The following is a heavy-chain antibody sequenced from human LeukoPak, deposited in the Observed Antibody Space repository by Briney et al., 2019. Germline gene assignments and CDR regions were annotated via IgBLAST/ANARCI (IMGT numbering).Heavy chain of an antibody. Sequence: ASVKVSCKASGYTFTAYFVHWVRQAPGQGLEWLGSINPNSGDTHYAQTFQGRVTMTRDTSISTAYMELSRLRSDDTAVYYCARGASYYDSSGYYYYYYGMDVWGQGTTVTVSS. CDR2: INPNSGDT. CDR3: ARGASYYDSSGYYYYYYGMDV. V-gene: IGHV1-2*02. J-gene: IGHJ6*02. D-gene: IGHD3-22*01. CDR1: GYTFTAYF.